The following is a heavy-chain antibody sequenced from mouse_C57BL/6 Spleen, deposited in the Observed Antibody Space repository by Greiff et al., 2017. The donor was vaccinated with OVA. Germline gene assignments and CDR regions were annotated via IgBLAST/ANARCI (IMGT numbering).Heavy chain of an antibody. V-gene: IGHV5-17*01. CDR1: GFTFSDYG. D-gene: IGHD4-1*01. J-gene: IGHJ2*01. CDR3: ARRGNWDYFDY. CDR2: ISSGSSTI. Sequence: EVMLVESGGGLVKPGGSLKLSCAASGFTFSDYGMHWVRQAPEKGLEWVAYISSGSSTIYYADTVKGRFTISRDNAKNTLFLQMTSLRSEDKAMYYCARRGNWDYFDYWGQGTTLTVSS.